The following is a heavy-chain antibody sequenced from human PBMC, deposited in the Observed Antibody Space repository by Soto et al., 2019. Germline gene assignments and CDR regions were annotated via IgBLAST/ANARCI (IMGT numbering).Heavy chain of an antibody. J-gene: IGHJ5*02. Sequence: SETRSLTCTVAGDSITDYYWSWIRQPPGKDREWIGYIYYSGSAYYNRSLKSLVTISVDTSRNQFSLKMTSVTTADTAVSYWPRGRRNWFDPWGQGTLVTVSS. CDR3: PRGRRNWFDP. V-gene: IGHV4-59*01. CDR2: IYYSGSA. CDR1: GDSITDYY.